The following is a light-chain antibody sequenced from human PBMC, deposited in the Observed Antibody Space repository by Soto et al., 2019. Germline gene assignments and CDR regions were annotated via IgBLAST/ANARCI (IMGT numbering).Light chain of an antibody. CDR3: QQYNTWPRT. CDR2: GAF. V-gene: IGKV3D-15*01. CDR1: QSVNSN. Sequence: EIVMTQSPATLSVSPGERATLSCRASQSVNSNLAWYQQRPGQAPSLLIYGAFNRATNIPARFSGSGSGTEFTLTLTSLQSEDFAIYYCQQYNTWPRTFGQGTKLEIK. J-gene: IGKJ1*01.